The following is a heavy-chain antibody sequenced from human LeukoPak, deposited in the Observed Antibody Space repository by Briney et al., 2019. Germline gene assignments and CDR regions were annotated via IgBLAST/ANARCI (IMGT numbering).Heavy chain of an antibody. Sequence: ASVKVSCKASGYTFTGYYMHWVRQAPGQGLEWMGWINPNSGGTNYAQKFQGRVTITADKSTSTAYMELSSLRSEDTAVYYCARGPSGYHNTGGQGTLVTVSS. CDR1: GYTFTGYY. CDR2: INPNSGGT. D-gene: IGHD5-12*01. V-gene: IGHV1-2*02. CDR3: ARGPSGYHNT. J-gene: IGHJ4*02.